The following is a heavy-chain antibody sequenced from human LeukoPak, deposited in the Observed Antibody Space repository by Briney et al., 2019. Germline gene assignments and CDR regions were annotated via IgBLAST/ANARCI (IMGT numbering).Heavy chain of an antibody. CDR1: GFAFASFA. V-gene: IGHV3-23*01. Sequence: PGGSLRLFCAASGFAFASFALSWVRQAPGKGLEWVSTIIGSGGNTYYADSVKGRFTISRDNSKNTLYLQMNSLRAEDTAIYYCAKDFLRNMVLGFDYWGQGTLVTVSS. CDR3: AKDFLRNMVLGFDY. D-gene: IGHD3-10*01. J-gene: IGHJ4*02. CDR2: IIGSGGNT.